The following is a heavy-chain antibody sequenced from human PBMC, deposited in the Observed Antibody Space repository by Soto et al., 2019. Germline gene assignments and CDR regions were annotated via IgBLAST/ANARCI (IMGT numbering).Heavy chain of an antibody. CDR1: GHTFSSHS. Sequence: QVQRVQSGAEVKKPGSSVKVSCKSSGHTFSSHSINWVRQAPGQGLEWMGGIMPIFGPANFAKKFQGRVTITADESTTTAYMELNSLRSEDTAVYYCATGSFTSTGGRIGYHYNAMDVWGQGTTATVSS. V-gene: IGHV1-69*01. CDR3: ATGSFTSTGGRIGYHYNAMDV. J-gene: IGHJ6*02. CDR2: IMPIFGPA. D-gene: IGHD2-2*01.